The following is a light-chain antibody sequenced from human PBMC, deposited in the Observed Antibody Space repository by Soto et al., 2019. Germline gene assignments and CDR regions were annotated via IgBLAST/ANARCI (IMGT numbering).Light chain of an antibody. CDR3: QQSFNLPRT. J-gene: IGKJ1*01. CDR1: QSISSS. V-gene: IGKV1-39*01. CDR2: AAS. Sequence: DIEVTQSPSSLSASVGETITITCRASQSISSSLNWFQHSPGQPPKLLLFAASNLHAGVPPRFSGSGSGTSFSLTIRSLQPEDFATYYCQQSFNLPRTFGPGTRVEFK.